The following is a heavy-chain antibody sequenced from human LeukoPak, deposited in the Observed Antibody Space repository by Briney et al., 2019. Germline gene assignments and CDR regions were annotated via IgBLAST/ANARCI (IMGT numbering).Heavy chain of an antibody. Sequence: PGGSLRLSCAASGFTFSSYLMSWVRQAPGKGLEWVSGVSDSGVPTYHADSVKGRFTISRDNSKNTVYLQMNSLRVGDTAIYYCAKGRSSWSTTDFDIWGQGTMVTVSS. J-gene: IGHJ3*02. CDR2: VSDSGVPT. D-gene: IGHD6-13*01. CDR3: AKGRSSWSTTDFDI. CDR1: GFTFSSYL. V-gene: IGHV3-23*01.